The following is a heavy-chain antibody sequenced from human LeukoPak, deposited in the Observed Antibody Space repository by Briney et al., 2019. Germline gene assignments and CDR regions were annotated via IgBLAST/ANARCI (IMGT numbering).Heavy chain of an antibody. CDR2: ISGSGGST. CDR1: GFTFSSYG. Sequence: PGGTLRLSCAASGFTFSSYGMSWVRQAPGKGLEWVSAISGSGGSTYYADSVKGRFTISRDNSKNTLYLQMNSLRAEDTAVYYCAKVPRGGWSFDYWGQGALVTVSS. V-gene: IGHV3-23*01. J-gene: IGHJ4*02. CDR3: AKVPRGGWSFDY. D-gene: IGHD3-3*01.